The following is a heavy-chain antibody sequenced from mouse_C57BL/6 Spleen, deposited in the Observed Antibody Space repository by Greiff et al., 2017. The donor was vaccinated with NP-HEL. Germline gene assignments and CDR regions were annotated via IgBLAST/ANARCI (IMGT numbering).Heavy chain of an antibody. Sequence: ESGPGLVKPSQSLSLTCSVTGYSITSGYYWNWIRQFPGNKLEWMGYISYDGSNNYNPSLKNRISITRDTSKNQFFLKLNSVTTEDTATYYCARDVNWDRFDYWGQGTTLTVSS. D-gene: IGHD4-1*01. V-gene: IGHV3-6*01. CDR3: ARDVNWDRFDY. J-gene: IGHJ2*01. CDR2: ISYDGSN. CDR1: GYSITSGYY.